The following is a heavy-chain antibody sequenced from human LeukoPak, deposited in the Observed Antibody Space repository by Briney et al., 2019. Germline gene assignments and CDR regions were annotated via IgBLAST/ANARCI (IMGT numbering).Heavy chain of an antibody. CDR3: ARVWSRHSSSWVSQSPNWFDP. CDR1: GGSISSGGYY. Sequence: SETLSLTCTVSGGSISSGGYYWSWIRQHPGKGLEWIGYIYYSGSTYYNPSLKSRVTISVDTSKNQFSLKLSSVTAADTAVYYCARVWSRHSSSWVSQSPNWFDPWGQGTLVTVSS. CDR2: IYYSGST. V-gene: IGHV4-31*03. D-gene: IGHD6-13*01. J-gene: IGHJ5*02.